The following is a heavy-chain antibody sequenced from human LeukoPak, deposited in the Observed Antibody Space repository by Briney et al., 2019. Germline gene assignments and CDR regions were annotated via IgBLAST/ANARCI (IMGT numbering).Heavy chain of an antibody. CDR1: GVSISSTTYY. CDR2: IYYSGST. D-gene: IGHD2-2*01. Sequence: SETLSLTCTVSGVSISSTTYYWGWIRQPPGKGLELIGYIYYSGSTNYNPSLKSRVTMSVDTSKNQFSLKLSSVTAADTAVYYCASYCSITNCYEPHLDYWGQGTLVTVSS. J-gene: IGHJ4*02. V-gene: IGHV4-61*05. CDR3: ASYCSITNCYEPHLDY.